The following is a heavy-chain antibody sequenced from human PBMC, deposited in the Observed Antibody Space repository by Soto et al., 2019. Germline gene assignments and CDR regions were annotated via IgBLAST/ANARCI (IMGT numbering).Heavy chain of an antibody. CDR2: INASNGST. V-gene: IGHV1-3*01. Sequence: ASVKVSCKGSGYTFTKYVIHWVRQAPGQKSEWMGWINASNGSTKYSQKYQVRAIITRVTSARTADMELSRLRSKDTGVYYCGGATDKLITIYYGMGVWGQGTTVTVSS. CDR1: GYTFTKYV. J-gene: IGHJ6*02. CDR3: GGATDKLITIYYGMGV. D-gene: IGHD3-3*01.